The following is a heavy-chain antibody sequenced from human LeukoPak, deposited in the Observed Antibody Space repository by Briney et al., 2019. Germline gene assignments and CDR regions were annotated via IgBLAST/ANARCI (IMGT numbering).Heavy chain of an antibody. D-gene: IGHD2-15*01. V-gene: IGHV2-5*02. J-gene: IGHJ4*02. CDR1: GFSLSTSGVG. CDR2: IYWDDDK. CDR3: ARVEVSGGSCSDDY. Sequence: SGPTLVKPTQTLTLTCTFSGFSLSTSGVGVGWIRQPPGKALEWLALIYWDDDKRYSPSLKSRLTITKDTSKNQVVLTMTNMDPVDTATYYCARVEVSGGSCSDDYWGQGALVTVSA.